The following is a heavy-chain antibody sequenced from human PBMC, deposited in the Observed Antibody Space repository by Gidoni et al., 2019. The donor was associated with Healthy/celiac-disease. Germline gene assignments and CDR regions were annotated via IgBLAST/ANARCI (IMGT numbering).Heavy chain of an antibody. CDR1: GGTISSYY. D-gene: IGHD3-22*01. J-gene: IGHJ4*02. V-gene: IGHV4-59*01. CDR2: NYYSGST. CDR3: AREVYDSSGYGFDY. Sequence: QVQLQVSGPGLVKPSETLSLTCTVSGGTISSYYWSWIRQPPGKGLEWIAYNYYSGSTNYNPPLKSRVTISVDTSKNQFSLKLSSVTAADTAVYYCAREVYDSSGYGFDYWGQGTLVTVSS.